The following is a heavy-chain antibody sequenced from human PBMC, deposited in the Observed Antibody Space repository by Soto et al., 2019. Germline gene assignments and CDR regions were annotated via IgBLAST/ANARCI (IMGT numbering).Heavy chain of an antibody. D-gene: IGHD3-22*01. CDR3: GRDRRSYYSDGSGLDF. CDR1: GASTSHYY. CDR2: MYYSGST. J-gene: IGHJ4*02. V-gene: IGHV4-59*12. Sequence: SETLSLTCTVSGASTSHYYCNWIRQPPGKGLQWIGHMYYSGSTNHNPSLKSRVSIAEDTSKNQISLKLSSATVADAAVYYCGRDRRSYYSDGSGLDFWGQGTLVTVSS.